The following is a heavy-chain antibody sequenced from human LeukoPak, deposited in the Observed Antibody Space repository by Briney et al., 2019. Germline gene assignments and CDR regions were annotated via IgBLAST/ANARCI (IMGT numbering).Heavy chain of an antibody. J-gene: IGHJ5*02. CDR2: IIPILGIA. CDR1: GGTFSSYA. D-gene: IGHD2-15*01. V-gene: IGHV1-69*04. CDR3: ARARDHCRGGSCPLFDP. Sequence: SVKVSCKASGGTFSSYAISWVRQAPGQGLEWMGRIIPILGIANYAQKLQGRVTITADKSTSTAYMELSSLRSEDTAVYYCARARDHCRGGSCPLFDPWGQGTLVTVSS.